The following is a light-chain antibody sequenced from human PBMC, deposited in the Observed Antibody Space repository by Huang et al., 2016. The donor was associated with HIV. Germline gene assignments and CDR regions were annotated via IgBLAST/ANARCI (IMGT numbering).Light chain of an antibody. CDR3: QQYGSSPYT. Sequence: EIVLTQSPGTLSLSPGKRATLSCTASHSVTSRYLAWYQQKPGQAPRLLLYGASNRATDSADRFSGSGSGTDFALTIDRLEPEDSAVYYCQQYGSSPYTFGQGTKLEIK. CDR2: GAS. V-gene: IGKV3-20*01. CDR1: HSVTSRY. J-gene: IGKJ2*01.